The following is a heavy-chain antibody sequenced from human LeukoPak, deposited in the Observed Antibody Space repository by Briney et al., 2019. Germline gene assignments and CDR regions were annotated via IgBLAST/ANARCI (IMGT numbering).Heavy chain of an antibody. CDR3: GRGPSRQLLSWLDP. CDR2: INHSGST. J-gene: IGHJ5*02. Sequence: SETLSLTCAVYGGSFSGYYWSWLRQPPGKGLEWLGEINHSGSTNYNPSLKSRVTISVDTSKNQFSLKLSSVTAAGTAVYYCGRGPSRQLLSWLDPWGRGTLVSVSS. D-gene: IGHD2-2*01. CDR1: GGSFSGYY. V-gene: IGHV4-34*01.